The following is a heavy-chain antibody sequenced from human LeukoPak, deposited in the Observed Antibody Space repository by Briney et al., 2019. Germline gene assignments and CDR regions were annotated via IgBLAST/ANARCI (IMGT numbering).Heavy chain of an antibody. CDR3: ARDLGYYDSSGYYYYYYVDV. CDR1: GYTFTGNY. V-gene: IGHV1-2*06. Sequence: ASVRVSCKASGYTFTGNYMHWVRQAPGQGLEWMGQINPNSVGTNYAQKFQGRVTITRDTTISTAYMELSRLRSDDTAVYYCARDLGYYDSSGYYYYYYVDVWGKGTTVTVSS. D-gene: IGHD3-22*01. CDR2: INPNSVGT. J-gene: IGHJ6*03.